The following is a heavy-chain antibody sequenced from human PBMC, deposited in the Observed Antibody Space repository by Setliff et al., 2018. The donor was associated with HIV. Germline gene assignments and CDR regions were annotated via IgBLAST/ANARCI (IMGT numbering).Heavy chain of an antibody. Sequence: SETLSLTCPVSGGSISSSSYYWGWIRQPPGKGLEWIGSIYYSGSTYYNPALKSRVTISVDTSKTQFSLKLSSVTAADTAVYYCARDPYIAAADYFDYWGQGTLVTVSS. CDR1: GGSISSSSYY. CDR3: ARDPYIAAADYFDY. D-gene: IGHD6-13*01. CDR2: IYYSGST. V-gene: IGHV4-39*07. J-gene: IGHJ4*02.